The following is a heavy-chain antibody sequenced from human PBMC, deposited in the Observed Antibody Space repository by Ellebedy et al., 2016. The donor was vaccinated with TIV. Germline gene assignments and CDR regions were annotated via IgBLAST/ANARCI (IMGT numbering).Heavy chain of an antibody. Sequence: ESLKISCAASGFTVSNNYMSWIRQPPGKGLEWIGEINHSGSTNYNPSLKSRVTISVDTSKNQFSLKLSSVTAADTAVYYCAKWSRGAFDIWGQGTMVTVSS. CDR1: GFTVSNNY. CDR3: AKWSRGAFDI. J-gene: IGHJ3*02. CDR2: INHSGST. D-gene: IGHD3-10*01. V-gene: IGHV4-34*08.